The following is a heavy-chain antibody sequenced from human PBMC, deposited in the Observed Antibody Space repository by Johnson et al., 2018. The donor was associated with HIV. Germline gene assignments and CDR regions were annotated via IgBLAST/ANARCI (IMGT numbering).Heavy chain of an antibody. J-gene: IGHJ3*02. CDR3: ARETDIAPYSGSYPTQAFDI. D-gene: IGHD1-26*01. CDR1: GFTFSIYD. V-gene: IGHV3-30*03. Sequence: QVQLVESGGGVVQPGGSLRLSCAASGFTFSIYDIHWVRQAPGKGLEWVAMISHDESNKYYADSVKGRFTISRDNSKNTLYLQMNSLRAEDTAVYYCARETDIAPYSGSYPTQAFDIWGQGTMVTVSS. CDR2: ISHDESNK.